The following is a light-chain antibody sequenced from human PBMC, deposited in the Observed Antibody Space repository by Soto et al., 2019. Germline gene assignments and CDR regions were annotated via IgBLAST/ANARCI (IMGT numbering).Light chain of an antibody. CDR2: DAS. V-gene: IGKV3-11*01. Sequence: EIGFTHSPSTLSLSPGERATLSCRASQSVSSYLAWYQQKPGQAPRLLIYDASNRATGIPARFSGSGSGTDLTLTISSLEPEDFAVYYCQQRSNWPLTFGGGTKVDIK. J-gene: IGKJ4*01. CDR3: QQRSNWPLT. CDR1: QSVSSY.